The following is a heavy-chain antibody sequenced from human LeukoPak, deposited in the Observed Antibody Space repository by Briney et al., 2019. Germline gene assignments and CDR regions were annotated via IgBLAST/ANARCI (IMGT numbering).Heavy chain of an antibody. CDR2: IHYNGIT. D-gene: IGHD6-13*01. J-gene: IGHJ4*02. Sequence: KASEALSLTCSVSGSMYNYYWSWIRQPPGKGLEWIGYIHYNGITNYDPSLESRVTMSLDTSKNQVSLKLTSVTAADTAVYYCAAAAAGTDYWGQGTLVTVSS. CDR1: GSMYNYY. CDR3: AAAAAGTDY. V-gene: IGHV4-59*12.